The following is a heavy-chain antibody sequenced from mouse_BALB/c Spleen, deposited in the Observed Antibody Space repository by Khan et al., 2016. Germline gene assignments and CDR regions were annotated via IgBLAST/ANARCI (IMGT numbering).Heavy chain of an antibody. Sequence: VQLKESGAELVKPGASVKLYCTASGFNIKDTYMHWVKQRPEQGLEWIGRIDPANDNTKYDPKFQGKATITADTSSNTAYLQLSSLTSEDTAVYYCASCHGYMTWFAYWGQGTLVTVSA. V-gene: IGHV14-3*02. D-gene: IGHD2-2*01. CDR2: IDPANDNT. CDR1: GFNIKDTY. CDR3: ASCHGYMTWFAY. J-gene: IGHJ3*01.